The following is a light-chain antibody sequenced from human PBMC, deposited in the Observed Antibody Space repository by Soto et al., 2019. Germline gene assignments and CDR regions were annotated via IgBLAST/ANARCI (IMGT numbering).Light chain of an antibody. CDR1: QSVSSTY. CDR3: QQYGGSRWT. J-gene: IGKJ1*01. CDR2: GAS. Sequence: EIVLTQSPGTLSLSPGERATLSCRASQSVSSTYLAWYQQKPGQAPRLLIYGASTRATGIPDRFSGSGSGTDFTLTISRLEPEDYAVYYCQQYGGSRWTFGQGTRLDI. V-gene: IGKV3-20*01.